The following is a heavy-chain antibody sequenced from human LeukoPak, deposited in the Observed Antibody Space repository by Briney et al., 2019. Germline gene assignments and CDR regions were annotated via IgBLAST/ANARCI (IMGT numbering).Heavy chain of an antibody. D-gene: IGHD3-22*01. CDR3: AKLYDSSGYTAFDI. CDR2: ITSGTRT. CDR1: GFTFSSHG. J-gene: IGHJ3*02. Sequence: GSLRLSCVASGFTFSSHGMNWVRQAPGKGLEWVSGITSGTRTYYADSVKGRFTISRDNSKNTLYLQMNSLRAEDTAVYYCAKLYDSSGYTAFDIWGQGTMVTVSS. V-gene: IGHV3-23*01.